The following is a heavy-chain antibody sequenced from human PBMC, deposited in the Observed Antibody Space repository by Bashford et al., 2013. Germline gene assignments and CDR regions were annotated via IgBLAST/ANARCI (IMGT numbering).Heavy chain of an antibody. CDR2: ITWNSNTI. CDR1: GFTFDDYA. J-gene: IGHJ6*02. CDR3: AKDEGGGATRYYDMDV. D-gene: IGHD1-26*01. V-gene: IGHV3-9*01. Sequence: SLRLSCAASGFTFDDYAMHWVRQAPGKGLEWVSGITWNSNTIGYADSVKGRFTISRDNAKNSLYLQMNSLKSEDTALYYCAKDEGGGATRYYDMDVWGQGTTVTVSS.